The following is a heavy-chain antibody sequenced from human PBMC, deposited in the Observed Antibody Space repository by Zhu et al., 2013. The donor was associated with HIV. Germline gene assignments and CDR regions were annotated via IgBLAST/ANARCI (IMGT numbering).Heavy chain of an antibody. CDR2: INPNSGGT. Sequence: QVQLVQSGAEVKKPGASVKVSCKASGYTFTGYYMHWVRQAPGQGLEWMGWINPNSGGTNYAQKFQGRVTMTRDTSISTAYMELSRLRSDDTAVYYCARVYYYYDSSGYYLFDYWGQGTLVTVSS. CDR3: ARVYYYYDSSGYYLFDY. J-gene: IGHJ4*02. CDR1: GYTFTGYY. V-gene: IGHV1-2*02. D-gene: IGHD3-22*01.